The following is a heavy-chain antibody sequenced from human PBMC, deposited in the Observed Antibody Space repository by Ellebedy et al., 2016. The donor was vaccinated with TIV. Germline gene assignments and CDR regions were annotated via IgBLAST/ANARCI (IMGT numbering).Heavy chain of an antibody. Sequence: GSLRLSCTVSGGSMSNYYWSWIRQSPGTGLEWIAYIFDRGTTNSNPSLKSRVTMSLDTSKKQFSLYLSSVTAADTAVYYCARVQLYGGHRLIDFWGRGTLVTVSS. CDR3: ARVQLYGGHRLIDF. CDR1: GGSMSNYY. CDR2: IFDRGTT. V-gene: IGHV4-59*01. J-gene: IGHJ4*02. D-gene: IGHD4-23*01.